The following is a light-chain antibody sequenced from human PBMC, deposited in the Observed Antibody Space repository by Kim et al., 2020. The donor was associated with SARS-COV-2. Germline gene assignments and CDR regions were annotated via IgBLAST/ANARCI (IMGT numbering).Light chain of an antibody. J-gene: IGKJ3*01. Sequence: DIQMTQSPSPLSASVGDRVTITCRASQNINTYLHWYQQKPGKAPSLLIYATSNLEAGVPSRFSGSGSGTDFTLTISSLQPDDFATYYCQQSYSAPLFTFGPRTKVDIK. CDR2: ATS. CDR1: QNINTY. V-gene: IGKV1-39*01. CDR3: QQSYSAPLFT.